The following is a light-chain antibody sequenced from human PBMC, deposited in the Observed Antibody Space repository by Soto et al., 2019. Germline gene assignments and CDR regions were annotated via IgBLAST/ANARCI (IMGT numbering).Light chain of an antibody. CDR1: QSVSSSS. V-gene: IGKV3-20*01. J-gene: IGKJ2*01. CDR3: QQYGTSPYT. Sequence: EIVWTQSPGTLSLSPGERATLYCSASQSVSSSSLAWYQQKPGQAPRLLIYGASSRATGIPDRFSGSGSGTDFTLTITRLEPEDCAVYYCQQYGTSPYTFGQGTKLEIK. CDR2: GAS.